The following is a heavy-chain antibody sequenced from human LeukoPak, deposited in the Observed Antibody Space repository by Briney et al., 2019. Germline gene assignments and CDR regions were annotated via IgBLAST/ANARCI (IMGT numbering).Heavy chain of an antibody. CDR2: ISSSSSYI. CDR1: GFTVSRYS. Sequence: PGGSLRLSCAVSGFTVSRYSMNWVRQAPGKGLEWVSSISSSSSYIYYADSVKGRFTISRDNARYSLYLQMDSLRAEDTAVYYCAKGTFDWSFPLYFDSWGQGILVTVSS. V-gene: IGHV3-21*01. CDR3: AKGTFDWSFPLYFDS. J-gene: IGHJ4*02. D-gene: IGHD3-9*01.